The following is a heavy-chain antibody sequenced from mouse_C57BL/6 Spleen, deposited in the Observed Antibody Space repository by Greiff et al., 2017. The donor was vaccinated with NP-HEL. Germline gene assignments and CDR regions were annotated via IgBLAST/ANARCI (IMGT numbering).Heavy chain of an antibody. J-gene: IGHJ4*01. V-gene: IGHV3-1*01. Sequence: EVKLLESGPGMVKPSQSLSLTCTVTGYSITSGYDWHWIRHFPGNKLEWMGYISYSGSTNYNPSFKSRISITNDTSKNHFFLKLNSVNNEDTATYYCARGFNYAMDYWGQGTSVTVSS. CDR2: ISYSGST. CDR1: GYSITSGYD. CDR3: ARGFNYAMDY.